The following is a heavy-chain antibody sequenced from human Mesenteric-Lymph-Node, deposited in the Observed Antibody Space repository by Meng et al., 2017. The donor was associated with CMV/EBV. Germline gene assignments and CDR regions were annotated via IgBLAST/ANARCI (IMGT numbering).Heavy chain of an antibody. CDR2: IKQDGSEK. J-gene: IGHJ6*02. CDR3: ARGSSGPKTYYYYGMDV. V-gene: IGHV3-7*03. CDR1: GFTFSSYG. Sequence: GESLKISCAASGFTFSSYGMHWVRQAPGKGLEWVANIKQDGSEKYYADSVKGRFTISRDNAKNSLHLQMNSLRAEDTAVYYCARGSSGPKTYYYYGMDVWGQGTTVTVSS. D-gene: IGHD2-8*02.